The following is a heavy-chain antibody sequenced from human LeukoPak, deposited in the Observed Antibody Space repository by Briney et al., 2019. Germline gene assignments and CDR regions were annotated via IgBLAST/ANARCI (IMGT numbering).Heavy chain of an antibody. D-gene: IGHD3-10*01. Sequence: PGGSLRLSCAASGFTFSSYAMNWVRQAPGKGLEWVSAISGSGGSTYYADSVKGRFTISRDNSKNTLYLQMNGLRAEDTAVYYCAKTDYYGSGPDYWGQGTLVTVSS. V-gene: IGHV3-23*01. CDR1: GFTFSSYA. J-gene: IGHJ4*02. CDR2: ISGSGGST. CDR3: AKTDYYGSGPDY.